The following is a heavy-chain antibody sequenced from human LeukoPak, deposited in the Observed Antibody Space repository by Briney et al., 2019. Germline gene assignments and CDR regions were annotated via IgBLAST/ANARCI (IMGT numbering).Heavy chain of an antibody. CDR3: ASSSSPFDEFYYYDSSGYYY. CDR1: GYTFTSYY. J-gene: IGHJ4*02. Sequence: ASVKVSCKASGYTFTSYYMHWVRQAPGQGLEWMGWISAYNGNTNYAQKLQGRVTMTTDTSTSTAYMELRSLRSDDTAVYYCASSSSPFDEFYYYDSSGYYYWGQGTLVTVSS. CDR2: ISAYNGNT. V-gene: IGHV1-18*04. D-gene: IGHD3-22*01.